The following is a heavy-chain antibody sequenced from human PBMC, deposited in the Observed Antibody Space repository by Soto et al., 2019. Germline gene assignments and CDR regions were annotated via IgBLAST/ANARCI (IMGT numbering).Heavy chain of an antibody. Sequence: SQTLSLTCAITGDSVSSNSAGWSWVRQSPSRGLEWLGRTYYRSKWYYEYAVSVRGRITINPDTSKNQYSLQLNSVTPEDTAVYFCARGEQYSGRIFDYWGQGTMVTVSS. CDR2: TYYRSKWYY. CDR1: GDSVSSNSAG. V-gene: IGHV6-1*01. CDR3: ARGEQYSGRIFDY. D-gene: IGHD1-26*01. J-gene: IGHJ4*01.